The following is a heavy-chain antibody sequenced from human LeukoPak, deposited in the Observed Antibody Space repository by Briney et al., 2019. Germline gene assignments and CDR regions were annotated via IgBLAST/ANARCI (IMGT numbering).Heavy chain of an antibody. Sequence: SETLSLTCTVSGGSISSTSYYCSWIRQSPGKGLEWIGYIYYNGVTNYNPSLRSRVTISVDTSKNHFSLKLSSVTAADTAVYYCARHESYGDANWFDPWGQGTLVTVSS. CDR1: GGSISSTSYY. D-gene: IGHD4-17*01. CDR3: ARHESYGDANWFDP. CDR2: IYYNGVT. V-gene: IGHV4-61*05. J-gene: IGHJ5*02.